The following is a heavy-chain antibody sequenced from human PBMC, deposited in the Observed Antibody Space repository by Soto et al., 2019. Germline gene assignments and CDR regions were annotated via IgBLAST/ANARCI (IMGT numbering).Heavy chain of an antibody. D-gene: IGHD6-13*01. CDR2: VYRGGSA. CDR3: ARYTTSYAFDV. Sequence: GGSLRLSCAASGLSVSDNYMNWVRQAPGRGLEWVAVVYRGGSAYYADSVRGRFTIPRDNSKNTLDLQVTSLRVEDTAVYYCARYTTSYAFDVWGQGTMVTVSS. V-gene: IGHV3-66*01. CDR1: GLSVSDNY. J-gene: IGHJ3*01.